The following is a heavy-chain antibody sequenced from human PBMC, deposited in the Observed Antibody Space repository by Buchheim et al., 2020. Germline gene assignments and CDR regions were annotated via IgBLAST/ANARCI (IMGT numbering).Heavy chain of an antibody. Sequence: QVQLVQSGAEVKKPGASVKVSCKASGYTFTGYYMHWVRQAPGQGLEWMGWINPNSGGTNYAQKFQGRVTMTRDTSISTAYMELSRLRSEDTAVYYCAGGGYYYDSSAYYYYYYYAMDVWGQGTT. CDR3: AGGGYYYDSSAYYYYYYYAMDV. D-gene: IGHD3-22*01. CDR1: GYTFTGYY. CDR2: INPNSGGT. V-gene: IGHV1-2*02. J-gene: IGHJ6*02.